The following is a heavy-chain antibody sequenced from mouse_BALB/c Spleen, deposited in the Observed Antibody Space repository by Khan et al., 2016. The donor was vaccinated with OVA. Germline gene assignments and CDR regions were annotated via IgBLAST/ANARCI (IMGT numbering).Heavy chain of an antibody. CDR1: GYTFTNYG. J-gene: IGHJ4*01. CDR2: INTYTGEP. Sequence: QMQEVQSGPELKKPGETVKISCKASGYTFTNYGMNWVKQAPGKGLKWMGWINTYTGEPTYADDFKGRFAFSLETSASTAYLQINNLKNEDTATYFCARPPYFSYVMVYWGQGTSVTVSS. V-gene: IGHV9-3-1*01. D-gene: IGHD2-10*01. CDR3: ARPPYFSYVMVY.